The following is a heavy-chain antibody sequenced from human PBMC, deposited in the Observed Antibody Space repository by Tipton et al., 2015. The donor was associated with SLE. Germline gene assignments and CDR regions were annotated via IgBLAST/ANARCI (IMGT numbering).Heavy chain of an antibody. V-gene: IGHV3-53*04. CDR2: IYSGGST. J-gene: IGHJ4*02. CDR3: ARALYDSSGYYFDY. CDR1: GFTVSSNY. Sequence: QLVQSGGGLVQPGGSLRLSCAASGFTVSSNYMSWVRQAPGKGLEWVSVIYSGGSTYYADSVKGRFTISRDNSKNTLYLQMNSLRAEDTAVYYCARALYDSSGYYFDYWGQGTLVTVSS. D-gene: IGHD3-22*01.